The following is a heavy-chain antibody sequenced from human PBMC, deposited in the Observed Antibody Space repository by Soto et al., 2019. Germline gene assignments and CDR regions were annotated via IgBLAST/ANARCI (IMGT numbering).Heavy chain of an antibody. CDR2: ISSSSSYT. CDR1: GFTFSDYY. D-gene: IGHD2-2*02. CDR3: ARGRCSSTSCYTVNYYGMDV. Sequence: PGGSLRLSCAASGFTFSDYYMSWIRQAPGKGLEWVSYISSSSSYTNYADSVKGRFTISRDNAKNSLYLQMNSLRAEDTAAYYCARGRCSSTSCYTVNYYGMDVWGQGTTVTVSS. J-gene: IGHJ6*02. V-gene: IGHV3-11*06.